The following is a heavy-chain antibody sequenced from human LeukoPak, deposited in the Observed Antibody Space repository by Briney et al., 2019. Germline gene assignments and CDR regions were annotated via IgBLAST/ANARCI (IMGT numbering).Heavy chain of an antibody. CDR1: GFTFTTYS. D-gene: IGHD4-17*01. CDR2: ISGSATIT. J-gene: IGHJ4*02. Sequence: GGSLRLSCAASGFTFTTYSMSWVRQAPGKGLEWISLISGSATITYYADSVKGRFTISRDNSKNTLYLQMNSLRAEDTAVYYCAKESYGDYRYYYFDYWGQGTLVTVSS. V-gene: IGHV3-23*01. CDR3: AKESYGDYRYYYFDY.